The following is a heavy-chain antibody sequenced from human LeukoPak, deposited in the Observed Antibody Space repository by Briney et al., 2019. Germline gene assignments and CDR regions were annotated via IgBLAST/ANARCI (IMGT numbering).Heavy chain of an antibody. J-gene: IGHJ4*02. D-gene: IGHD6-19*01. Sequence: GGSLRLSCAASGFTFSSYAMSWVRQAPGKGLEWVSAISSSGVGTYYADSVKGRFTISRDNSKNTLYLRMNSLRAEDTAVYYCAKDRGSSGWLYWGQGTLVTVSS. CDR2: ISSSGVGT. V-gene: IGHV3-23*01. CDR3: AKDRGSSGWLY. CDR1: GFTFSSYA.